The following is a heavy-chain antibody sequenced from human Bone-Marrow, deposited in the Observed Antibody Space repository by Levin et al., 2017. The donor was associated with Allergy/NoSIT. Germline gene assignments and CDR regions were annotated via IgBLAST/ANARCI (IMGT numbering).Heavy chain of an antibody. J-gene: IGHJ6*03. Sequence: RPSETLSLTCTVSGGSISSRSSYWTWIRQPPGKGLEWMGGVYYSGSTYYSPSLESRLSISIDTPKNEFSLKLTSVTAADTAVYYCVVMVRGERVYHYYMDVWGKGATVTVSS. D-gene: IGHD3-10*01. CDR1: GGSISSRSSY. CDR2: VYYSGST. V-gene: IGHV4-39*01. CDR3: VVMVRGERVYHYYMDV.